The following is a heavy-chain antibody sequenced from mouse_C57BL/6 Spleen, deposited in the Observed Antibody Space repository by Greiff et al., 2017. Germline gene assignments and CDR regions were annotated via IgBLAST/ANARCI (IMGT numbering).Heavy chain of an antibody. CDR2: IDPETGGT. CDR1: GYTFTDYE. CDR3: TRGDYGNYNFGY. D-gene: IGHD2-1*01. V-gene: IGHV1-15*01. J-gene: IGHJ2*01. Sequence: QVQLQQSGAELVRPGASVTLSCKASGYTFTDYEMHWVKQTPVHGLEWIGAIDPETGGTAYNQKFKGKAILTADKSSSTAYMELRSLTSEDSAVYYCTRGDYGNYNFGYWGKSTTLTVAS.